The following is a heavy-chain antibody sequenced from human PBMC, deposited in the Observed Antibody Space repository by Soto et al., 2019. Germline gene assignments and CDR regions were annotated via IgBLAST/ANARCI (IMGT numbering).Heavy chain of an antibody. D-gene: IGHD3-16*01. CDR3: VRDSGSANADGTLRLEY. Sequence: GGLLRISGAASVFTYSSSGVPWGGEATGRGVEWGANIKEDGSEQYYMDAAKGRFTMSSDNAGNSLFLQMDNLRADDTAVYYCVRDSGSANADGTLRLEYWGQGALVTVSS. CDR2: IKEDGSEQ. CDR1: VFTYSSSG. J-gene: IGHJ4*02. V-gene: IGHV3-7*03.